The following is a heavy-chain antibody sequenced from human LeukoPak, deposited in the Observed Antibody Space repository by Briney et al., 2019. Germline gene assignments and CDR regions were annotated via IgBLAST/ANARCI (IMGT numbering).Heavy chain of an antibody. CDR2: ISAYNGNT. V-gene: IGHV1-18*01. Sequence: ASVKVSCKASGYTFTSYGISWVRQAPGQGLEWMGWISAYNGNTNYAQKLQGRVTMTTDTSTSTAYMELRSLRSDDTAVYYCARDGRDIVVVVAADYWGQGTLVTVSS. CDR3: ARDGRDIVVVVAADY. CDR1: GYTFTSYG. D-gene: IGHD2-15*01. J-gene: IGHJ4*02.